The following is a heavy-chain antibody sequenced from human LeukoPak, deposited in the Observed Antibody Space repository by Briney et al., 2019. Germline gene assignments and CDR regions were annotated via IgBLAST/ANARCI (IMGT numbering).Heavy chain of an antibody. J-gene: IGHJ4*02. CDR3: ARDGPGYSFDY. V-gene: IGHV3-48*03. CDR2: ISTSGNTV. CDR1: GFTFVAYG. Sequence: PGGSLRLSCAASGFTFVAYGVNWVRQAPGKGLEWVSRISTSGNTVYYADSLKGRFTVSRDNARNSLYLQMNSLSAEDTAIYYCARDGPGYSFDYWGQGTLVTVSS. D-gene: IGHD5-18*01.